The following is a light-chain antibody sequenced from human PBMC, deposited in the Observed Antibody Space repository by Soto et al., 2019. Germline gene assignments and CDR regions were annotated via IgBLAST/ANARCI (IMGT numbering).Light chain of an antibody. V-gene: IGKV1-27*01. CDR3: QKYSSVPV. Sequence: DIQMTQSPTSLSASVGDRVTITCWARQGIRNYVAWYQQIPGKAPKLLIYAASTLQSGVPSRFSGSGSGTDFTLTINGLQPEDVATYSCQKYSSVPVFGPGTKVEI. J-gene: IGKJ3*01. CDR1: QGIRNY. CDR2: AAS.